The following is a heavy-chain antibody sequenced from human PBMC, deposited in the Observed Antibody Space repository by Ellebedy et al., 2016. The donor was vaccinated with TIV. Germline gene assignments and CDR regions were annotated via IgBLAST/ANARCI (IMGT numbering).Heavy chain of an antibody. CDR3: ARNCRRKGILTGPYNLFDP. CDR1: GASIKTIYYY. V-gene: IGHV4-39*02. CDR2: MFYSRAT. Sequence: SQTLSLTXHVSGASIKTIYYYWGRIRQPPGKGREWLGRMFYSRATYYNPSLKSRLTMSVYTSKNHFSLTVTSVTAADTAIYYCARNCRRKGILTGPYNLFDPWGQGTLVTVSS. D-gene: IGHD3-9*01. J-gene: IGHJ5*02.